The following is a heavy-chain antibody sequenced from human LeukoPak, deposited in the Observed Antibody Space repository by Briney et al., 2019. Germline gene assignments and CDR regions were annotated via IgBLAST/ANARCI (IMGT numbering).Heavy chain of an antibody. CDR2: IKQDGSEK. V-gene: IGHV3-7*01. CDR1: GFTFNNYW. CDR3: ARDSARGGTMDY. J-gene: IGHJ4*02. D-gene: IGHD2-15*01. Sequence: GGSLRLSCAASGFTFNNYWMSWVRQAPGKGLEWVANIKQDGSEKYYVDSVKGRFTISRDNAKNSLYLQMSSLRAEDTAVYYCARDSARGGTMDYWGQGTLVTVSS.